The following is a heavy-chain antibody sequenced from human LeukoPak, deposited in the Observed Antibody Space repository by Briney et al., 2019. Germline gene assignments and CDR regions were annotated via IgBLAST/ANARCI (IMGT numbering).Heavy chain of an antibody. CDR2: LYTDGTT. Sequence: GGSLRLSRVASGFTVSSNYMSWVRQAPGRGLEWVSALYTDGTTFYADSVKGRFIISRDNSKKTLYLQMNSLRAEDTAVYYCARDRIPKIKVDAFDIWGHGTMVTVSS. V-gene: IGHV3-53*01. J-gene: IGHJ3*02. CDR1: GFTVSSNY. D-gene: IGHD2-21*01. CDR3: ARDRIPKIKVDAFDI.